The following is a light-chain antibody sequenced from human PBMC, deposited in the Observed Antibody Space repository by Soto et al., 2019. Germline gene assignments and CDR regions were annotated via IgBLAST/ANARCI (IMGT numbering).Light chain of an antibody. CDR3: QQSFSTLIA. V-gene: IGKV1-39*01. CDR1: ETITTY. CDR2: GAS. Sequence: IQMTQSPSSLSASVGDTVTITCRASETITTYLNWYRQRPGKAPSLLIYGASTLQNGVPPRFSGSGSGTDFTLTITSLQPEDLATYYCQQSFSTLIAFGQGTRLDIK. J-gene: IGKJ5*01.